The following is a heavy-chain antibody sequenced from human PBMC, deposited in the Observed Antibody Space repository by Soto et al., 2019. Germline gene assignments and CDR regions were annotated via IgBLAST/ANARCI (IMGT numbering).Heavy chain of an antibody. V-gene: IGHV1-18*01. D-gene: IGHD2-8*01. CDR3: ARDWNCTNSRCQNCFDP. CDR2: ISGDDGHT. Sequence: QGQLVQSGAEVEKPGASVKVSCKASGYTFTKYGISWVRQAPGQGLEWMGWISGDDGHTNYGQKFQGRVTMTRDTSTSTVYMELRSLRSDDTALYYCARDWNCTNSRCQNCFDPWGQGTLVIVSS. CDR1: GYTFTKYG. J-gene: IGHJ5*02.